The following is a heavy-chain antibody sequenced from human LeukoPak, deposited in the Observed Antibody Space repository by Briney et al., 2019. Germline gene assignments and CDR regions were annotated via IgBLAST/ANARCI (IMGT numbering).Heavy chain of an antibody. CDR3: AKEYCSSTSCYVDC. V-gene: IGHV3-23*01. CDR1: GFRVSDYY. Sequence: AGGSLRLSCAVSGFRVSDYYMSWVRQAPGKGLEWVSAISGSGGSTYYADSVKGRFTISRDNSKNTLYLQMNSLRAEDTAVYYCAKEYCSSTSCYVDCWGQGTLVTVSS. CDR2: ISGSGGST. D-gene: IGHD2-2*01. J-gene: IGHJ4*01.